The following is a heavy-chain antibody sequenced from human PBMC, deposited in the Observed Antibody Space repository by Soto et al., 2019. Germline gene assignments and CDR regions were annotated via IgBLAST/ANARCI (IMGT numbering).Heavy chain of an antibody. Sequence: SVXVSVRSSRGTFSVYAIIWFLQAPGQGLDWIGGIIPIFGTANYAQKFQGRVTINADESTRTAYMELRSLRSEDTAVYYCERDYEAAIYPNNWFDTWGQGTLV. J-gene: IGHJ5*02. D-gene: IGHD2-2*02. CDR2: IIPIFGTA. V-gene: IGHV1-69*01. CDR1: RGTFSVYA. CDR3: ERDYEAAIYPNNWFDT.